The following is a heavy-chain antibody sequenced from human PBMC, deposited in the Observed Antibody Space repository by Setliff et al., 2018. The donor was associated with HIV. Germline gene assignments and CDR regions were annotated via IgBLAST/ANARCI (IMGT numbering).Heavy chain of an antibody. D-gene: IGHD4-17*01. Sequence: PGGSLRLSCGASGFTFSNYGMQWVRQAPGKGLEWVAIISYHERDTFYADSVKGRFTISRDNSKNMLYLQMNSLRTEDTAVYYCTKPTTVVTSYYFDSWGQGTQVTAPQ. CDR3: TKPTTVVTSYYFDS. CDR1: GFTFSNYG. V-gene: IGHV3-30*18. CDR2: ISYHERDT. J-gene: IGHJ4*02.